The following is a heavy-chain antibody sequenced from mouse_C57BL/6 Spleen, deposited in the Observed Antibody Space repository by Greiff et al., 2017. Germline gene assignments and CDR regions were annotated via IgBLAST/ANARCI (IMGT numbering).Heavy chain of an antibody. CDR3: ARHIYYGNYGYFDV. CDR2: IWSDGST. J-gene: IGHJ1*03. V-gene: IGHV2-6-1*01. D-gene: IGHD2-1*01. Sequence: VKLKESGPGLVAPSQSLSITCTVSGFSLTSYGVHWVRQPPGKGLEWLVVIWSDGSTTYNSALKSRLSISKDNSKSQVFLKMYSLQTDDTAMDYCARHIYYGNYGYFDVWGTGTPVTVSA. CDR1: GFSLTSYG.